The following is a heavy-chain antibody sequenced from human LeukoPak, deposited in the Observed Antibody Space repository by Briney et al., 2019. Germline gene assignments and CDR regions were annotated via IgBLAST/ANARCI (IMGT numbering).Heavy chain of an antibody. CDR2: IYYSGST. J-gene: IGHJ3*01. CDR3: ARHYYDSSGYYHGNLAFDL. D-gene: IGHD3-22*01. V-gene: IGHV4-39*01. Sequence: KPSETLSRTCTASGGSISSSSYYWVWIRQPPGKGLEWIGSIYYSGSTYYNPSLKSRVNISGDTSKNQSALKLRTVTAADTAVYYCARHYYDSSGYYHGNLAFDLWGQETMVTVSS. CDR1: GGSISSSSYY.